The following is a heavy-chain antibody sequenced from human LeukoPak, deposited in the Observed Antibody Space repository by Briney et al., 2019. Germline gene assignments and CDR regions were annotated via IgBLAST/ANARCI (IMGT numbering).Heavy chain of an antibody. CDR3: ARDSYDFWRGYSSFDY. J-gene: IGHJ4*02. D-gene: IGHD3-3*01. Sequence: GGSLRLSCAASGFTFSSFAMSWVRQAPGKGLEWVSYISSSSSTIYYADSVKGRFTISRDNAKNSLYLQMNSLRAEDTAVYYCARDSYDFWRGYSSFDYWGQGTLVTVSS. V-gene: IGHV3-48*01. CDR1: GFTFSSFA. CDR2: ISSSSSTI.